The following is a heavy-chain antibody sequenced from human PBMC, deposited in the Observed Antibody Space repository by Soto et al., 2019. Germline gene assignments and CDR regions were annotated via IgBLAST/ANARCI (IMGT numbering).Heavy chain of an antibody. J-gene: IGHJ4*02. D-gene: IGHD1-20*01. Sequence: SETLSLTCAFSVASISGSYYYWAWLRQSPGKGPEWIGSVFYTGFTSYNPSLESRVSVSVDTSKSQFSLKLSAVTAADKAVYYCATSQKGYNWNYFDHWGQGALVTVSS. V-gene: IGHV4-39*01. CDR3: ATSQKGYNWNYFDH. CDR1: VASISGSYYY. CDR2: VFYTGFT.